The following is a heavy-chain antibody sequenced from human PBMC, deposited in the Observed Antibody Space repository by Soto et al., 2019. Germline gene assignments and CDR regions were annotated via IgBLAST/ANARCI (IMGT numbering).Heavy chain of an antibody. CDR2: MNPNSGNT. D-gene: IGHD2-8*01. J-gene: IGHJ6*02. CDR1: GYTFTSYD. Sequence: GASVKVSCKASGYTFTSYDINWVRQATGQGLEWMGWMNPNSGNTGYAQKFQGRVTMTRNTSISTAYMELSSLRSEDTAVYYCARPTYCINGVCYRDYGMAVWGQGTPVTVSS. V-gene: IGHV1-8*01. CDR3: ARPTYCINGVCYRDYGMAV.